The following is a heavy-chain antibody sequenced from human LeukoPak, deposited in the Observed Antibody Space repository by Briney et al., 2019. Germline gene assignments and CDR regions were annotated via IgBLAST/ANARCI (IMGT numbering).Heavy chain of an antibody. CDR1: GFTFSSYA. Sequence: GGSLRLSCAASGFTFSSYAMHWVRQAPGKGLEYVSAISSNGGSTYYANSVKGRFTISRDNSKNTLYLQMGSLRAEDMAVFYCARGRGGIWGQGTLVTVSS. J-gene: IGHJ4*02. D-gene: IGHD6-13*01. CDR2: ISSNGGST. CDR3: ARGRGGI. V-gene: IGHV3-64*01.